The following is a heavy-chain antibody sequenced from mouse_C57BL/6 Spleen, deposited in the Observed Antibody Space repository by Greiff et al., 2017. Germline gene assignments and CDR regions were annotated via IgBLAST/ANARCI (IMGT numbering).Heavy chain of an antibody. CDR2: ISSGSSTI. Sequence: EVKLMASGGGLVKPGGSLKLSCAASGLTFSDYGMHWVRQAPEKGLEWVAYISSGSSTIYYADTVKGRFTISRDNAKNTLFLQMTSLRSEDTAMYYCARYDYYAMDYWGQGTSVTVSS. J-gene: IGHJ4*01. CDR1: GLTFSDYG. CDR3: ARYDYYAMDY. V-gene: IGHV5-17*01.